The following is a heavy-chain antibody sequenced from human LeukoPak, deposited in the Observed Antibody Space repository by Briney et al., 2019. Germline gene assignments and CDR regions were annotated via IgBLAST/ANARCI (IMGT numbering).Heavy chain of an antibody. CDR1: GGSFSDYY. Sequence: KPSETLSLTCAVYGGSFSDYYWSWIRQPPGKGLEWIGEINHSGSTNYNPSLKSRVTISVDTSKNQFSLKLSSVTAADTAVYYCAREGTVAMGKRAVYYYGMDVWGKGTTVTVSS. CDR3: AREGTVAMGKRAVYYYGMDV. CDR2: INHSGST. J-gene: IGHJ6*04. V-gene: IGHV4-34*01. D-gene: IGHD2-2*01.